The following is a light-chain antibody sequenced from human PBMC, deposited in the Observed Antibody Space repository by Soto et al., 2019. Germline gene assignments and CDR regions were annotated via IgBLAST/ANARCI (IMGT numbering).Light chain of an antibody. CDR3: SSYTSSSTRV. V-gene: IGLV2-14*01. J-gene: IGLJ2*01. Sequence: QSALTQPASVSGSPGQSITISCTGTSSDVGGYNYVSWYQQHPGTAPKLMIYDVSNRPSGVSNRFSGSKSGNTASLTISGLQAEDEDDYYCSSYTSSSTRVFGGGTKLTVL. CDR2: DVS. CDR1: SSDVGGYNY.